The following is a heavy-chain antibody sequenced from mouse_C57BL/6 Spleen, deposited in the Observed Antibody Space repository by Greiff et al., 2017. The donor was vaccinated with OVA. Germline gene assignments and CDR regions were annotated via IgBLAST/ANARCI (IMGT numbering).Heavy chain of an antibody. CDR3: ARALGTVVAPYYYAMDY. CDR1: GYTFTSYW. CDR2: IHPNSGST. J-gene: IGHJ4*01. D-gene: IGHD1-1*01. V-gene: IGHV1-64*01. Sequence: QVQLQQPGAELVKPGASVKLSCKASGYTFTSYWMHWVKQRPGQGLEWIGMIHPNSGSTNYNEKFKSKATLTVDKSSSTAYMQLSSLTSEDSAVYYCARALGTVVAPYYYAMDYWGQGTSVTVSS.